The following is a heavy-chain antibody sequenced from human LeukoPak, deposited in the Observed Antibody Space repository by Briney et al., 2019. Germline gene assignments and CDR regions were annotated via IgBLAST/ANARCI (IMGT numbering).Heavy chain of an antibody. CDR3: AKDTSIGRYCTNGVCSPFDY. D-gene: IGHD2-8*01. Sequence: GGSLRLSCAASGFTFSSYAMSWVRQAPGRGLEWVSAISDSGGSTYDADSVKGWFTISRDNSKNTLYLQMNSLRAEDTAVYYCAKDTSIGRYCTNGVCSPFDYWGQGTLVTVSS. J-gene: IGHJ4*02. CDR2: ISDSGGST. V-gene: IGHV3-23*01. CDR1: GFTFSSYA.